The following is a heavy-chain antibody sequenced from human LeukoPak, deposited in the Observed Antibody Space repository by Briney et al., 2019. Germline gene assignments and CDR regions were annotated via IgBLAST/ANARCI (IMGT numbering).Heavy chain of an antibody. CDR1: GGTFSSYA. CDR3: ARGEYYYDSSGYYYFGY. CDR2: ISAYNGKT. Sequence: ASVKVSCKASGGTFSSYAISWERQAPGQGLEWMGWISAYNGKTNYAQKLQGRVTMTTDTSTSTAYMELRSLGSDDTAVYYCARGEYYYDSSGYYYFGYWGQGTLVTVSS. D-gene: IGHD3-22*01. J-gene: IGHJ4*02. V-gene: IGHV1-18*01.